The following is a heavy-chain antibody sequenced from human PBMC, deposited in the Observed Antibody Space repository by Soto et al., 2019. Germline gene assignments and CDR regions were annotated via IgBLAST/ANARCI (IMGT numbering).Heavy chain of an antibody. CDR1: GFTFDDYV. CDR3: AKDIGYCSSTRCDYGMDV. CDR2: IDWNSGAI. D-gene: IGHD2-2*03. V-gene: IGHV3-9*01. Sequence: EVQLVESGGGLVQPGRSLRLSCAASGFTFDDYVVHWVRQVPGKGLEWVSGIDWNSGAIGYADSVKGRFIISRDSAKNSLLLQMNSLRAEDTALYYCAKDIGYCSSTRCDYGMDVWGQGTTVTVSS. J-gene: IGHJ6*02.